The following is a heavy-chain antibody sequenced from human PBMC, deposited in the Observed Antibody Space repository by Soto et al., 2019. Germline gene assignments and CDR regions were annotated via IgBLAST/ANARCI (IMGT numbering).Heavy chain of an antibody. CDR1: GGTISSWY. CDR3: ARDKITGLFDY. D-gene: IGHD2-8*02. V-gene: IGHV4-59*12. CDR2: IYSSGST. Sequence: SETLSLTCTVSGGTISSWYWSWIRQPPGKGLEWIGYIYSSGSTNCNPSLKSRVTISVDTSKNQFSLKLTSVTAADTAVYYCARDKITGLFDYWGQGTLVTVSS. J-gene: IGHJ4*02.